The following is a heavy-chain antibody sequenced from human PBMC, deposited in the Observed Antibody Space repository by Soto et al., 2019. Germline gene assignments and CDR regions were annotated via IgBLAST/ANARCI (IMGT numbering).Heavy chain of an antibody. J-gene: IGHJ6*02. Sequence: SEKVSCKASGGTFSSYAISWVRQAPGQGLEWMGGIIPIFGTANYAQKFQGRVTITADESTSTAYMELSSLRSEDTAVYYCARESIVVVVAATYYYYYGMDVWGQGTTVTVSS. CDR1: GGTFSSYA. CDR3: ARESIVVVVAATYYYYYGMDV. CDR2: IIPIFGTA. D-gene: IGHD2-15*01. V-gene: IGHV1-69*13.